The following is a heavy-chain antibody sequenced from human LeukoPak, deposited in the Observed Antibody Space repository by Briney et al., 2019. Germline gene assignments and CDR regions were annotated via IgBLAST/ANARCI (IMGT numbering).Heavy chain of an antibody. Sequence: GGSLRLSCAASGFTFSSYWMSWVRQAPGKGLEWVANIKKDGSEEYYVDSVKGRFTISRDNAKKSLYLQMSSLRAEDTAVYYCARHLSGVTGYTYGRGIDYWGQGTLVTVSS. J-gene: IGHJ4*02. CDR1: GFTFSSYW. CDR2: IKKDGSEE. D-gene: IGHD5-18*01. CDR3: ARHLSGVTGYTYGRGIDY. V-gene: IGHV3-7*01.